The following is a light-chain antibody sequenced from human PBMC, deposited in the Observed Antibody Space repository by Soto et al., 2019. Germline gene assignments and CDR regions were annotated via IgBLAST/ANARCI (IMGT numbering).Light chain of an antibody. CDR2: SNN. CDR1: SSNIGTKT. CDR3: AAWDASLCSVV. V-gene: IGLV1-44*01. J-gene: IGLJ2*01. Sequence: QSVLTQPPSASGTPGQRVTISCSGSSSNIGTKTVNWYQQLPGTAAKLLIYSNNQQPSGVPARRSGSKTGTSASLAITGLHSEDEGDVYCAAWDASLCSVVFGGGTKLTVL.